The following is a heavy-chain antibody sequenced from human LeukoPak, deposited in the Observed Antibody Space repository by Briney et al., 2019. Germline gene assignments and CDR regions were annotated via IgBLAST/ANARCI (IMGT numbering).Heavy chain of an antibody. CDR2: IIGSGGST. CDR1: GFTFSNYW. CDR3: ATFCSGGDCYSFAP. J-gene: IGHJ5*02. Sequence: GGSLRLSCAASGFTFSNYWMTWVRQAPGKGLEWVSTIIGSGGSTDYADSVKGRFTISRDNSKDTLFLQMDSLRVEDTAVYYCATFCSGGDCYSFAPWGQGALVTVSS. V-gene: IGHV3-23*01. D-gene: IGHD2-15*01.